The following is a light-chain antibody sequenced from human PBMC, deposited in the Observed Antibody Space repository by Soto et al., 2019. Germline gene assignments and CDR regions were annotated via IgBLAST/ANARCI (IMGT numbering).Light chain of an antibody. CDR2: KAS. CDR3: QQYNSYTYT. CDR1: QSISSW. V-gene: IGKV1-5*03. Sequence: DIQMTQSPSTLSASVGDRVTITCRASQSISSWLAWYQQKPGKAPKLLIYKASSLESGVPSRFSGSTSGTEFTLTISSLQPDDFATYYCQQYNSYTYTSGQGTKPEIK. J-gene: IGKJ2*01.